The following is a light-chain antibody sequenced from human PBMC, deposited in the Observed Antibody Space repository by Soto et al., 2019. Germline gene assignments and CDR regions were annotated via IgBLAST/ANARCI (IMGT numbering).Light chain of an antibody. J-gene: IGKJ1*01. Sequence: EIVLTQSPGTLSLSPGERATLSCRASQSVSSSYLAWYQQKPGQAPRLLIYDASSSATGIPDRFSGSGSGTDFTLTISRLEPEDFAVYYCQQYGSSPETFGPGTKVEIK. CDR1: QSVSSSY. CDR2: DAS. V-gene: IGKV3-20*01. CDR3: QQYGSSPET.